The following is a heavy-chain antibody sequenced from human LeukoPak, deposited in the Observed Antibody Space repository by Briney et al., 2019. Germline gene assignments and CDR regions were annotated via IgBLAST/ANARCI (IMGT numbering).Heavy chain of an antibody. D-gene: IGHD2-2*01. V-gene: IGHV4-61*01. Sequence: NPSETLSLTCTVSGGSVSSGSYYWSWIRQPPGKGLEWIGYIYYSGSTNYNPSLKSRVTISVDTSKNQFSLKLSSVTAADTAVYYCARYQLLFNYYGMDVWGQGTTVTVSS. CDR1: GGSVSSGSYY. CDR2: IYYSGST. J-gene: IGHJ6*02. CDR3: ARYQLLFNYYGMDV.